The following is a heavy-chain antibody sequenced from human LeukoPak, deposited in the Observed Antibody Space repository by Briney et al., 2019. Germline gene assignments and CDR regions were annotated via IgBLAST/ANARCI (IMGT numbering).Heavy chain of an antibody. Sequence: ESGPTPVNPTQTLTLTCTFSGFSLSTSGVSVGWIRQPPGKALEWLAVIYWNGDKRYSPSLRSRLTITKDTSKNQVVLTMTNMDPVDTATYYCARRDGWFDPWGQGTLVTVSS. CDR2: IYWNGDK. J-gene: IGHJ5*02. V-gene: IGHV2-5*01. CDR3: ARRDGWFDP. CDR1: GFSLSTSGVS.